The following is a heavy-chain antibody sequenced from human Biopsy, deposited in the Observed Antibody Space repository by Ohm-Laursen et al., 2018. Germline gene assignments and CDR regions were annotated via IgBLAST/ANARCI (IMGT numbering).Heavy chain of an antibody. CDR3: ARGSNEYGGLYFPH. CDR2: ISYTGYT. CDR1: GGSFTGHY. D-gene: IGHD4-23*01. V-gene: IGHV4-59*11. Sequence: SETLSLTCTVSGGSFTGHYWSWIRQPPGKGLEWIGHISYTGYTSYKSSLKSRVTISLDTSRKRFSLRLTSLAAADTAVYYCARGSNEYGGLYFPHWGQGTLVTVSS. J-gene: IGHJ1*01.